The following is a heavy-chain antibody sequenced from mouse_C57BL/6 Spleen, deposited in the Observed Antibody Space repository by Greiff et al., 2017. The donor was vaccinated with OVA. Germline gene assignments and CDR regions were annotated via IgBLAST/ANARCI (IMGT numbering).Heavy chain of an antibody. Sequence: QVQLQQPGAELVKPGASVKLSCKASGYTFTSYWMQWVKQRPGQGLEWIGEIDPSDSYTNYNQKFKGKATLTVDTSSSTAYMQLSSLTSEDSAVYYCARGGVGLYWYFDVWGTGTTVTVSS. J-gene: IGHJ1*03. CDR2: IDPSDSYT. CDR3: ARGGVGLYWYFDV. CDR1: GYTFTSYW. V-gene: IGHV1-50*01.